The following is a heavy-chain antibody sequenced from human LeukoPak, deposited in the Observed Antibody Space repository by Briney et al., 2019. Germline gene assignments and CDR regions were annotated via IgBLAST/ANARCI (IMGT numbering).Heavy chain of an antibody. CDR2: INSDGSST. J-gene: IGHJ6*03. CDR1: GFTFSSYW. Sequence: GGSLRLSCAASGFTFSSYWMHWVRQAPGKGLVWVSRINSDGSSTSYADSVKGRFTISRDKAKNTLYLQMNSLRAEDTAVYYCARAVRWELLYYYFHMDLWRKGPTDTVSS. D-gene: IGHD1-26*01. V-gene: IGHV3-74*01. CDR3: ARAVRWELLYYYFHMDL.